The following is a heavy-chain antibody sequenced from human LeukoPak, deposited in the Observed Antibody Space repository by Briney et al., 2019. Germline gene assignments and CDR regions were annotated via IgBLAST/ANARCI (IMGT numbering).Heavy chain of an antibody. CDR2: IYYTGGT. J-gene: IGHJ4*02. Sequence: TSETLSLTCTVSGGSIGSYCWSWIRQPPGKGLERIGYIYYTGGTNYNPSLKSRVTLSVDTSRNQFSLNLNSVTAADTAVYYCARHEGRSGWNGWYDHWGQGILVTVSS. CDR3: ARHEGRSGWNGWYDH. CDR1: GGSIGSYC. D-gene: IGHD6-19*01. V-gene: IGHV4-59*08.